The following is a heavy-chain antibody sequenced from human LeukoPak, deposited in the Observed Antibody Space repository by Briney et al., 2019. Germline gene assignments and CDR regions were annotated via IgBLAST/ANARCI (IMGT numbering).Heavy chain of an antibody. CDR2: IYSGGGT. D-gene: IGHD2-2*01. CDR3: ARWYCDSTNCFYDY. CDR1: GFTVSSNY. V-gene: IGHV3-53*01. J-gene: IGHJ4*02. Sequence: GGSLRLSCAASGFTVSSNYMSWVRQAPGKGLEWVSVIYSGGGTYYADSVKGRFTISRDNSKNTLYLQMNSLRAEDTAVYYCARWYCDSTNCFYDYWGQGTLVTVSS.